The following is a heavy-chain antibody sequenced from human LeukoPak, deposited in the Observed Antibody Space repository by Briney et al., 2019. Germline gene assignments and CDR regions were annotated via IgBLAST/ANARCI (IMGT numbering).Heavy chain of an antibody. D-gene: IGHD5/OR15-5a*01. CDR3: ARGVRAVDAFDI. V-gene: IGHV3-23*01. Sequence: PGGSLRLSCAASGFTFSSYAMSWVRQAPGKGLEWVSAISGSGGSTYYADSVKGRFTISRDNSKNTLYLQMNSLRAEDTAVYYCARGVRAVDAFDIWGQGTMVTVSS. CDR1: GFTFSSYA. CDR2: ISGSGGST. J-gene: IGHJ3*02.